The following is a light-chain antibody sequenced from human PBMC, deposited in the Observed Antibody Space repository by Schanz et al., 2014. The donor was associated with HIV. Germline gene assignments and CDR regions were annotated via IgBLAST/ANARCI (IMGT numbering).Light chain of an antibody. CDR2: DNN. J-gene: IGLJ2*01. V-gene: IGLV1-51*01. CDR3: GAWDSGRRAVV. Sequence: QSVLTQPPSVSAAPGQKVTISCSGSRSNIGDNYVSWYQQFPGTAPKLLIYDNNKRPSGIPDRFSGSKSGTSAALGITGLQAGDEADYYCGAWDSGRRAVVFGGGTKLTVL. CDR1: RSNIGDNY.